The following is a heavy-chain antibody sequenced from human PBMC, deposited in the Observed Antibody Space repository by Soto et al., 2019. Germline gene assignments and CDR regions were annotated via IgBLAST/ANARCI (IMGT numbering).Heavy chain of an antibody. J-gene: IGHJ4*02. CDR2: IQNDASLT. CDR3: AKGAHDYGDSTDY. D-gene: IGHD4-17*01. CDR1: ELNFVYFC. V-gene: IGHV3-74*01. Sequence: RHRSGVAELNFVYFCGHRVSKIPGKGLLWVSHIQNDASLTTYADSVKGRFTISRDNSKNTLYLQMNSLRAEDTVVYYCAKGAHDYGDSTDYWGQGTLVTVSS.